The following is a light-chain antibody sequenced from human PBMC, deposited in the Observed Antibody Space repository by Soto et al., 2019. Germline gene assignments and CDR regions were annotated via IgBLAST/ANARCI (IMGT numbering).Light chain of an antibody. CDR3: QQSFSSPPLT. Sequence: DIQMTQSPSSLSASVGDTVTITCRASQSISSHLNWYQQKQGKAPKLLIFAATSLQGGVPSSFSGSGSGTDFTLTISSLQPEDFATYYCQQSFSSPPLTFGGGTKVEIK. J-gene: IGKJ4*01. CDR1: QSISSH. CDR2: AAT. V-gene: IGKV1-39*01.